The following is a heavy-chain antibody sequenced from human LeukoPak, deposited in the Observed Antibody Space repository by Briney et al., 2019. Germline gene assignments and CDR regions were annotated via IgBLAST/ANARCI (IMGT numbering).Heavy chain of an antibody. Sequence: SETLSLTCTVSGGSISSYYWSWIRQPAGKGLEWIGRIYTSGSTNYNPSLKSRVTMSVDTSKNQFSLKLNSLTAADTAVYYCARGWAGATVFTRISARPHFDYWGQGTLVTVSS. CDR2: IYTSGST. J-gene: IGHJ4*02. D-gene: IGHD6-6*01. V-gene: IGHV4-4*07. CDR3: ARGWAGATVFTRISARPHFDY. CDR1: GGSISSYY.